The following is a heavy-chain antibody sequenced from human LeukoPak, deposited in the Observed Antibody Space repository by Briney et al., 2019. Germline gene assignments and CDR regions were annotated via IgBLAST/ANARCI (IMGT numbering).Heavy chain of an antibody. Sequence: GGSLRLSCAASGFTFSNAWMSWVRQAPGKGLEWVGRIKSKTDGGTTDYAAPVKGRFTISRDDSKNTLYLQMNSLKTEDTAVYYCTTDREAVKIFDYWGQGTLVTVSS. J-gene: IGHJ4*02. CDR3: TTDREAVKIFDY. CDR1: GFTFSNAW. V-gene: IGHV3-15*01. CDR2: IKSKTDGGTT. D-gene: IGHD6-19*01.